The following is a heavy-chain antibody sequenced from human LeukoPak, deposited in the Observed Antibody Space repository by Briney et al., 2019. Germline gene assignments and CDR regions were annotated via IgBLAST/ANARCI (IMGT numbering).Heavy chain of an antibody. V-gene: IGHV3-7*01. D-gene: IGHD1-1*01. CDR1: GFTFSNYW. CDR2: IKQDGSEI. J-gene: IGHJ4*02. CDR3: ATAPWEDGYNLKY. Sequence: GGSLRLSCAASGFTFSNYWMSWVRQAPGKGLEWVANIKQDGSEIYYVGSVRGRFTISRDNAQNSIYLQMNRLRAEATAVYCCATAPWEDGYNLKYWGQGTLVTVSS.